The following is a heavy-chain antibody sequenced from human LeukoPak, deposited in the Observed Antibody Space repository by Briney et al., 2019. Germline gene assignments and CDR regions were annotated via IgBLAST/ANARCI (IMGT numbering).Heavy chain of an antibody. V-gene: IGHV3-30-3*01. CDR1: GFTFSSYA. CDR3: ASTYGSGSYFLFDY. Sequence: GSLRLSCAASGFTFSSYAMHWVRQAPGKGLEWVAVISYDGSNKYYADSVKGRFTISRDNSKNTLYLQMNSLRAEDTAVYYCASTYGSGSYFLFDYWGQGTLVTVSS. D-gene: IGHD3-10*01. J-gene: IGHJ4*02. CDR2: ISYDGSNK.